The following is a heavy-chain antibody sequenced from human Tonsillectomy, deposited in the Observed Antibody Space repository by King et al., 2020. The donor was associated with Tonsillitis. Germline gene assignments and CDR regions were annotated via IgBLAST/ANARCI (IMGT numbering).Heavy chain of an antibody. J-gene: IGHJ4*02. V-gene: IGHV3-7*04. Sequence: QLVQSGGGLVQPGGSLRLSCAASGFTFSSYWMSWVRQAPGKGLEWMANIKQDGSAKYYVDSVKGRFTVSRDNTKNSLYLQMNSLRAEEQAVYYCARGDCDGGTCYSIFFDCWGQGTLVTVSS. D-gene: IGHD2-15*01. CDR3: ARGDCDGGTCYSIFFDC. CDR2: IKQDGSAK. CDR1: GFTFSSYW.